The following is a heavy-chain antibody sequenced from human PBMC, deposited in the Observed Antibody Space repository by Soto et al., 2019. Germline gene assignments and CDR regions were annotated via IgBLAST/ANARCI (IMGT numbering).Heavy chain of an antibody. Sequence: EVQVVDSGGGLVKPGGSLRLSCAASGFTFRSYSMNWVRQAPGKGLEWVASISGSTTDIYYADSVKGRFTISRDNAENSVYLQMNSLRAEDTAVYYCVRDHSRRLSSTSCFDYWGQGTLVTVSS. CDR1: GFTFRSYS. J-gene: IGHJ4*02. V-gene: IGHV3-21*01. CDR3: VRDHSRRLSSTSCFDY. D-gene: IGHD2-2*01. CDR2: ISGSTTDI.